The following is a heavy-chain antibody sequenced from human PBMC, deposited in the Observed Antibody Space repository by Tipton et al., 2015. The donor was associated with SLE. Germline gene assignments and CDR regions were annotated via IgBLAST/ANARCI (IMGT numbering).Heavy chain of an antibody. D-gene: IGHD3-22*01. CDR1: GYTLTELS. CDR2: FDPEDGET. Sequence: QVQLVQSGAEVKKPGASVKVSCKVSGYTLTELSMHWVRQAPGKGLEWMGGFDPEDGETIYAQKFQGRVTMTTDTSTSTAYMELRSLRSDDTAVYYCARDHLDSIGLWGAVDYWGQGTLVTVSS. V-gene: IGHV1-24*01. J-gene: IGHJ4*02. CDR3: ARDHLDSIGLWGAVDY.